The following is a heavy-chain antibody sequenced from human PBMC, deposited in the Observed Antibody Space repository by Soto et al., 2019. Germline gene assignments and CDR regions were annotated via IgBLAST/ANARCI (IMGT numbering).Heavy chain of an antibody. CDR1: GYTFTSYG. J-gene: IGHJ4*02. D-gene: IGHD3-10*01. CDR2: ISAYNGNT. V-gene: IGHV1-18*01. CDR3: ARSSYYYGSGSYYNSNYFDY. Sequence: QVQLVQSGAEVKKPGASVKVSCKASGYTFTSYGISWVRQAPGQGLEWMGWISAYNGNTNYAQKLQGRVTMTTDTSTSTAYMELRSLRSDDTAVYCCARSSYYYGSGSYYNSNYFDYWGQGTLVTVSS.